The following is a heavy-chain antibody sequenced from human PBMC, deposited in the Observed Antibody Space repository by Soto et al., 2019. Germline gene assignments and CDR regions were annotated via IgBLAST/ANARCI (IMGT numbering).Heavy chain of an antibody. J-gene: IGHJ4*02. CDR2: IYYSGNT. CDR1: RGSISSGTYY. D-gene: IGHD3-10*01. V-gene: IGHV4-39*01. Sequence: PSETLSLTCTVSRGSISSGTYYWGWIRQPPGKGLEWIGSIYYSGNTYYNPSLKSRVTISVDTSKNQFSLKLSSVTAADTAVYYCARHPPGLLLKGYVDYWGQGTLVTVSS. CDR3: ARHPPGLLLKGYVDY.